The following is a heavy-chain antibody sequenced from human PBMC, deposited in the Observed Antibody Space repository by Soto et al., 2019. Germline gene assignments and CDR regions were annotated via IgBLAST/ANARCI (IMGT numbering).Heavy chain of an antibody. J-gene: IGHJ6*02. Sequence: QVQLVQSGAEVKKPGSSVKVSCKASGGTFSSYAISWVRQAPGQGLEWMGGIIPILGTANYAQKFQGRVTITADESTSTAYMELSSLRSEDTAVYYCASLLWFGELLPRSTYYYYGMDVWGQGTTVTVSS. V-gene: IGHV1-69*01. CDR3: ASLLWFGELLPRSTYYYYGMDV. CDR1: GGTFSSYA. D-gene: IGHD3-10*01. CDR2: IIPILGTA.